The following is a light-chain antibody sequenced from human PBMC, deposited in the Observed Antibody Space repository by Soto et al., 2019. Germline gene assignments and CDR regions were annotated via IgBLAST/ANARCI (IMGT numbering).Light chain of an antibody. CDR3: QQYDNLPWT. CDR1: QDIRNY. J-gene: IGKJ1*01. Sequence: DIQMTQSPSSLSASVGDRVTITCQANQDIRNYLNWYQHKPGKAPKLLIYDASNLETGVPSRLSGNGSGTDFSFTISSLQPGDIATYYCQQYDNLPWTFGRGTKVEI. V-gene: IGKV1-33*01. CDR2: DAS.